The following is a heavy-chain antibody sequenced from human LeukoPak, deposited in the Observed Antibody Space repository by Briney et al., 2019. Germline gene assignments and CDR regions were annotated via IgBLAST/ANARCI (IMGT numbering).Heavy chain of an antibody. Sequence: SETLSLTCAVYGGSLSGYYWSWIRLPPGKGLDLIRYINHSGSTSYNPSLKGRVTTAVDTSKKQFSLELSSVTAADTAVYYCARGGSAAGTRSYYYCGYMDVWGKGPTVTVSS. CDR3: ARGGSAAGTRSYYYCGYMDV. J-gene: IGHJ6*03. V-gene: IGHV4-34*01. CDR2: INHSGST. CDR1: GGSLSGYY. D-gene: IGHD6-13*01.